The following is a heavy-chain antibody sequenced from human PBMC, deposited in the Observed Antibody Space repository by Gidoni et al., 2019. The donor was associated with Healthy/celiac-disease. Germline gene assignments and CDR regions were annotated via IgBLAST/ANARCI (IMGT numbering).Heavy chain of an antibody. Sequence: QVQPVQSGAEVKKPGASVKVSCKASGDTFTSYARHWVRQAPGQRLEWMGWINAGNGNTKYSQKFQGRVTITRDTSASTAYMELSSLRSEDTAVSYCARDIGGCDYVWGSPTLDYWGQGTLVTVSS. V-gene: IGHV1-3*01. D-gene: IGHD3-16*01. CDR1: GDTFTSYA. CDR3: ARDIGGCDYVWGSPTLDY. J-gene: IGHJ4*02. CDR2: INAGNGNT.